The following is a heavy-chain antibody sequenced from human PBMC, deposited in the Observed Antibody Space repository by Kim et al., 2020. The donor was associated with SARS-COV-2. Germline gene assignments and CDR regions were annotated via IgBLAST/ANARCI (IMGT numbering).Heavy chain of an antibody. V-gene: IGHV3-13*04. D-gene: IGHD6-19*01. CDR1: GFTFSSYD. CDR3: ARRGWYELYFDL. J-gene: IGHJ2*01. Sequence: GGSLRLSCAASGFTFSSYDMHWVRQATGKGLEWVSAIGTAGDTYYPGSVKGRFTISRENAKNSLYLQMNSLRAGDTAVYYCARRGWYELYFDLWGRGTLVTVSS. CDR2: IGTAGDT.